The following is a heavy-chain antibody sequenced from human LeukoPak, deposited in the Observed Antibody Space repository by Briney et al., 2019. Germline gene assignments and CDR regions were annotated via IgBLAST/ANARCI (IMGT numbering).Heavy chain of an antibody. J-gene: IGHJ5*02. D-gene: IGHD2-2*01. Sequence: GGSLRLSCAASGFTFEDYAMHWVRQAPGKGLEWVSYISSSGSTIHYADSVKGRFTISRDNAKNSLYLQMNSLRAEDTAVYYCARVGGCSSTSCYDWFDPWGQGTLVTVSS. V-gene: IGHV3-48*03. CDR1: GFTFEDYA. CDR3: ARVGGCSSTSCYDWFDP. CDR2: ISSSGSTI.